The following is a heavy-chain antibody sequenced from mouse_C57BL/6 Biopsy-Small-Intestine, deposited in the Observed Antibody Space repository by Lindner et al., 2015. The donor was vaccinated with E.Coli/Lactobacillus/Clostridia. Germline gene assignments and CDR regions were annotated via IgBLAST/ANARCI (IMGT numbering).Heavy chain of an antibody. D-gene: IGHD5-5*01. Sequence: EVQLQESGAELVRPGASVKLSCTASGFNIKDDYMHWVKQRPEQGLEWIGWIDPENGDTEYASKFQGKATITADTSSNTAYLQLSSLTSEDTAVYYCTTRGLPPDYWGQGTTPTVSS. CDR1: GFNIKDDY. CDR2: IDPENGDT. J-gene: IGHJ2*01. V-gene: IGHV14-4*01. CDR3: TTRGLPPDY.